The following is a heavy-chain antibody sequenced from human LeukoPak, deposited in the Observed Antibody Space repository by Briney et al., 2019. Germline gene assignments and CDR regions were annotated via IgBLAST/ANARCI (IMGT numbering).Heavy chain of an antibody. CDR2: IIPIFGTA. Sequence: ASVKVSCKASGGTFNNYAITWVRQAPGQGLEWMGRIIPIFGTANYAQKFQGRVTITADESTSTAYMELSSLRSEDTAVYYCARGNYGHHDAFDIWGQGTMVTVSS. D-gene: IGHD1-7*01. V-gene: IGHV1-69*13. CDR3: ARGNYGHHDAFDI. CDR1: GGTFNNYA. J-gene: IGHJ3*02.